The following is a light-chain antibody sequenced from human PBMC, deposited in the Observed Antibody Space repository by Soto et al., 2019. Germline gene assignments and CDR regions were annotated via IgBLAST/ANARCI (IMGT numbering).Light chain of an antibody. CDR1: SSDVGGYNY. V-gene: IGLV2-8*01. Sequence: QSALTQPPSASGSPGQSVTISCTGTSSDVGGYNYVSWYQQHPGKAPKLMIYEVSKRPSGVPDRFSGSKSGNTASLTVSGLQAKDEADYYCSSYAGSNNFVVFGGGTKVTLL. J-gene: IGLJ2*01. CDR2: EVS. CDR3: SSYAGSNNFVV.